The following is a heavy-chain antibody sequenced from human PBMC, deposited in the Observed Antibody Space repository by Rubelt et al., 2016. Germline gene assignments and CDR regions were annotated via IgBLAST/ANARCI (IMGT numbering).Heavy chain of an antibody. Sequence: EVQLLESGGGLVQPGGSLRLSCAASGYTFSSYAMSWVRQAPGKGVEWVSAISGSGGSTYYADSVKGRFTISRDNAKNSLYLQMNSLRAEDTAVYYCARDADQLLVDYWGQGTLVTVSS. J-gene: IGHJ4*02. CDR2: ISGSGGST. V-gene: IGHV3-23*01. D-gene: IGHD2-2*01. CDR3: ARDADQLLVDY. CDR1: GYTFSSYA.